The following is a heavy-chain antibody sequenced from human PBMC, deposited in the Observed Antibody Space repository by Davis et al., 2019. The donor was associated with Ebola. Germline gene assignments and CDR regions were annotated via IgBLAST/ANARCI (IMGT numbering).Heavy chain of an antibody. D-gene: IGHD1-1*01. V-gene: IGHV1-24*01. CDR1: GYSLTELS. J-gene: IGHJ4*02. CDR2: FEPEDGEG. Sequence: ASVKVSCKASGYSLTELSMHWVRQAPGKGLEWMGGFEPEDGEGIYAHKFQGRVTMTEDTTTDTAYMELGSLRSDDTAVYYCAISLVEFKAHRGGTTIDYWGQGTLVTVSS. CDR3: AISLVEFKAHRGGTTIDY.